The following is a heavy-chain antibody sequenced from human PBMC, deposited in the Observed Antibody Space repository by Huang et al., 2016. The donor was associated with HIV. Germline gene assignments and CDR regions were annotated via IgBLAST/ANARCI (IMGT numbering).Heavy chain of an antibody. V-gene: IGHV1-69*13. Sequence: QVQLVQSGAAVKKPGYSVKVSCKASGGTFGSYEISWVRQAPGQGLEWRGLSIPSVDTVNYAQKFQGRVRITADASTSTAYMELASLRSEDTAVYYCARDLTGTRAAAAGIRGDAFDVWGQGTLVTVSS. CDR1: GGTFGSYE. D-gene: IGHD6-13*01. CDR2: SIPSVDTV. CDR3: ARDLTGTRAAAAGIRGDAFDV. J-gene: IGHJ3*01.